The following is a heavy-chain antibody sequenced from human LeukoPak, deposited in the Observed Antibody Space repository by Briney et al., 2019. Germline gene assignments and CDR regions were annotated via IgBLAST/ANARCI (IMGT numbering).Heavy chain of an antibody. CDR2: IYSGGST. V-gene: IGHV3-53*01. J-gene: IGHJ4*02. CDR3: ARGRGGSHNDY. Sequence: GGSLRLSCAASGFTVSSNYMSWVRQAPGKGLEWVSVIYSGGSTYYADSVKGRFTISRDNSRNTLYLQMNSLRAEDTAVYYCARGRGGSHNDYWGQGTLVTVSS. D-gene: IGHD1-26*01. CDR1: GFTVSSNY.